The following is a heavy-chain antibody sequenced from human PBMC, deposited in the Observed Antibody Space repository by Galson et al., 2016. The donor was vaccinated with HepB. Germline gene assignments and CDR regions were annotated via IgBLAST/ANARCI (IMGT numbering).Heavy chain of an antibody. D-gene: IGHD1-26*01. Sequence: SVKVSCKASGGSFSNYPVSWVRQAPGQGLVWLGGIIPFFGTTGYAQKFQGRVTITADKSTTTVYMELSGLRSEDTAIYYCAKYSGSPGDYGMDVWGQGTTVTVSS. CDR2: IIPFFGTT. V-gene: IGHV1-69*06. J-gene: IGHJ6*02. CDR1: GGSFSNYP. CDR3: AKYSGSPGDYGMDV.